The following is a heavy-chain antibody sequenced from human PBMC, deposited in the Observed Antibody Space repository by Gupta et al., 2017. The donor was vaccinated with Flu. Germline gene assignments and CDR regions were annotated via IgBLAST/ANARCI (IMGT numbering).Heavy chain of an antibody. CDR3: ARGSGAWLRYFDL. CDR2: ISSSGHSI. Sequence: QVQLVESGGGLVKPGGSLRLSCVASGFIFSDYSMSWFRQAPGKGLEWVSYISSSGHSIYYADSVKGRFTISRDDAKNSVYLQMNSLRAEDSAVYYCARGSGAWLRYFDLWGRGTLVTVSS. D-gene: IGHD5-12*01. J-gene: IGHJ2*01. V-gene: IGHV3-11*01. CDR1: GFIFSDYS.